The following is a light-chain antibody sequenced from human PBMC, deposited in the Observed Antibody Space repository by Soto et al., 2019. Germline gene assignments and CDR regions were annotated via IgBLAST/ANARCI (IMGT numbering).Light chain of an antibody. CDR2: DVT. CDR1: SSDVGGYNY. J-gene: IGLJ1*01. CDR3: GSYTSSTTLGYV. Sequence: QSVLTQPASVSGSPGQSITISCTGTSSDVGGYNYVSWYQQHPGKAPKLLIYDVTTRPSGVSSRFSGSKSGNTASLTVSGLQAEDEADYYCGSYTSSTTLGYVFGTGTKVTVL. V-gene: IGLV2-14*01.